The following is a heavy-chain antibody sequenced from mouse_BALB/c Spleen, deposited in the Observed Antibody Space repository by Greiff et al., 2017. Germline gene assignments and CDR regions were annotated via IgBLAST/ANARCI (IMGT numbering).Heavy chain of an antibody. D-gene: IGHD4-1*01. CDR1: GYTFTSYV. CDR2: INPYNDGT. J-gene: IGHJ3*01. Sequence: EVKLQESGPELVKPGASVKMSCKASGYTFTSYVMHWVKQKPGQGLEWIGYINPYNDGTKYNEKFKGKATLTSDKSSSTAYMELSSLTSEDSAVYYCAREENWARFAYWGQGTLVTVSA. CDR3: AREENWARFAY. V-gene: IGHV1-14*01.